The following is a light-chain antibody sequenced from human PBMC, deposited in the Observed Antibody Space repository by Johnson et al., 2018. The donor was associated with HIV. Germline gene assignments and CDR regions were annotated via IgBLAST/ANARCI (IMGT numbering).Light chain of an antibody. CDR2: ENN. Sequence: QSVLTQPPSVSAAPGQKVTISCSGSSSNIGNNYVSWYQQLPGTAPKLLIYENNKRPSGIPDRFSGSKSGTSATLGITGLQTGDEADYYCGTWDSSLSAGPDGFGTGTKVTVL. CDR3: GTWDSSLSAGPDG. J-gene: IGLJ1*01. V-gene: IGLV1-51*02. CDR1: SSNIGNNY.